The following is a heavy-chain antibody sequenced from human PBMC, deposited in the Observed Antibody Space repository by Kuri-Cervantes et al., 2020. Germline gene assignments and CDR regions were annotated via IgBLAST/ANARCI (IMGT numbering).Heavy chain of an antibody. Sequence: SVKVSCKASGGTFSSYAISWVRQAPGQGLEWMGGIIPIFGTANYAQKFQGRVTITADESTSTAYMELSSLRSEDTAVYYCARGGRYSYGQLDDAFDIWGQGTMVTVSS. J-gene: IGHJ3*02. CDR3: ARGGRYSYGQLDDAFDI. V-gene: IGHV1-69*13. D-gene: IGHD5-18*01. CDR2: IIPIFGTA. CDR1: GGTFSSYA.